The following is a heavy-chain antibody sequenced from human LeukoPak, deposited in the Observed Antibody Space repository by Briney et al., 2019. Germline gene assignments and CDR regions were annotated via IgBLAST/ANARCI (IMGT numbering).Heavy chain of an antibody. V-gene: IGHV3-30*02. J-gene: IGHJ5*02. Sequence: GGSLRLSCAASGFTFSSYGMHWIRQAPGKGLEWVAFIRHDESDKYYADSVKGRFTISRDNAKNSLYLQMNSLRAEDTAVYYCARGAHEYQLLPPPNWFDPWGQGTLVTVSS. CDR2: IRHDESDK. CDR1: GFTFSSYG. D-gene: IGHD2-2*01. CDR3: ARGAHEYQLLPPPNWFDP.